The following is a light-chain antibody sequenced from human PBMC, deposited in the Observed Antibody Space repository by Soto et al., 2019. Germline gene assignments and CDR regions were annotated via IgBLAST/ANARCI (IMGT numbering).Light chain of an antibody. CDR3: QQYNSYLFT. V-gene: IGKV1-5*01. CDR1: QSISSW. J-gene: IGKJ2*01. Sequence: DIQMTQSPSTLSANVGDRVTISCRASQSISSWLAWFQQKPGKAPKLLIYDASSLESGVPSRFSGSGSGTEFTLTISSLQPDDFATYYCQQYNSYLFTFGHGTKLEIK. CDR2: DAS.